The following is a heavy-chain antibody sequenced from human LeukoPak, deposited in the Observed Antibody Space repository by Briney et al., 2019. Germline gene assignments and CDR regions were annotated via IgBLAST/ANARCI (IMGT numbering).Heavy chain of an antibody. D-gene: IGHD4-23*01. CDR2: INSDGEST. Sequence: GGSLRLSCAASGLTFSRYWMHWVRQAPGKGLVWVSRINSDGESTAYADSVKGRFTISRDNAKNSLYLHMNSLRAEDTAVYYCARDYGGSSPFDYWGQGTLVTVSS. CDR1: GLTFSRYW. J-gene: IGHJ4*02. V-gene: IGHV3-74*01. CDR3: ARDYGGSSPFDY.